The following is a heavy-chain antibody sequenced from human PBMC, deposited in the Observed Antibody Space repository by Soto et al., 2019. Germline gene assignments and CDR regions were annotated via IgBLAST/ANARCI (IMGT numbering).Heavy chain of an antibody. CDR3: ARGLRYCSRTSCSDFDY. D-gene: IGHD2-2*01. CDR1: GYTFTSYD. Sequence: QVQLVQSGAEVKKPGASVKVSCKASGYTFTSYDINWVRQATGQGLEWMGWMNPNSGNTGYAQKFQGRVTMTRNTSISTAYMELSSLRSEDTAVYYCARGLRYCSRTSCSDFDYWGQGTLVTVSS. CDR2: MNPNSGNT. J-gene: IGHJ4*02. V-gene: IGHV1-8*01.